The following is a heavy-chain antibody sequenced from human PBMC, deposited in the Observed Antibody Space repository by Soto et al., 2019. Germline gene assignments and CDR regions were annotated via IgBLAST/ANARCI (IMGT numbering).Heavy chain of an antibody. CDR1: GGTFSSYA. J-gene: IGHJ4*02. CDR2: IIPMFGTA. Sequence: QVQLVQSGAEVKKPGSSVKVSCKASGGTFSSYAISWVRQAPGQGLEWMGGIIPMFGTANYAQKFQGRITIXXDXSXXTAYRELSSLRSEDTAVYYCAREGASSGWYGGFDYWGQGTLVTVSS. CDR3: AREGASSGWYGGFDY. V-gene: IGHV1-69*05. D-gene: IGHD6-13*01.